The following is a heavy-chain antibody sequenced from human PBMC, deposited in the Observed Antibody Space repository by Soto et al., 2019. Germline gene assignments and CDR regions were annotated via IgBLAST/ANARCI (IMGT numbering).Heavy chain of an antibody. D-gene: IGHD6-19*01. Sequence: SETLSLTCTVSGVSISSGGYYWGWIRQHPGKGLEWIGNIYHSGRTYYNPSLKSRITISVDTSNNQFSLKLTSVTAADTAVYYCARVHVMVVAGSTFDYWGHGTLVTVSS. CDR1: GVSISSGGYY. CDR2: IYHSGRT. V-gene: IGHV4-31*03. J-gene: IGHJ4*01. CDR3: ARVHVMVVAGSTFDY.